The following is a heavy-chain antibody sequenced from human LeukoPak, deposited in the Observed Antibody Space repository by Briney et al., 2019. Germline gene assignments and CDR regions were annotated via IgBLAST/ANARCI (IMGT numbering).Heavy chain of an antibody. CDR1: GFTFSSYA. V-gene: IGHV3-64*01. D-gene: IGHD1-26*01. CDR3: ARDLRGAGDY. Sequence: GGSLRLSCAASGFTFSSYAMHWVRQAPGKGLEYVSSISSNGGSTSYANSVKGRFTISRDNSKNTLYLQMDSLRTDDMAVYYCARDLRGAGDYWGQGTLVTVSS. CDR2: ISSNGGST. J-gene: IGHJ4*02.